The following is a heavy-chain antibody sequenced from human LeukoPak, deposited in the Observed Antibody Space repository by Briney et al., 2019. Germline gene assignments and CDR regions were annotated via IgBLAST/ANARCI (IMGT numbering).Heavy chain of an antibody. J-gene: IGHJ2*01. CDR2: IYGGGAT. Sequence: QAGGSLRLSCTAPGFSVSSNHMSWVRQAPGKGLEWVSLIYGGGATSYAESVKGRFTLSRDNSKNTLFFQMNSLRAEDTAVYYCARLAAGYWYFDLWGRGTLVTVSS. D-gene: IGHD3-22*01. CDR3: ARLAAGYWYFDL. CDR1: GFSVSSNH. V-gene: IGHV3-53*01.